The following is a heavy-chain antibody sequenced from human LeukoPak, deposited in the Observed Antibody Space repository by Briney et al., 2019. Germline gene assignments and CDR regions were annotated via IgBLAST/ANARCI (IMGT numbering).Heavy chain of an antibody. CDR3: TADPYYDASGPPRWFDP. D-gene: IGHD3-22*01. J-gene: IGHJ5*02. CDR2: IVVGSGDT. V-gene: IGHV1-58*02. Sequence: SVKVSCKASGFTFTRSAMQWVRQARGQRLEWIGWIVVGSGDTNYAQKFLERVTITRDMSTSTAYMELSSLRSEDTAVYYCTADPYYDASGPPRWFDPWGQGTLVTVSS. CDR1: GFTFTRSA.